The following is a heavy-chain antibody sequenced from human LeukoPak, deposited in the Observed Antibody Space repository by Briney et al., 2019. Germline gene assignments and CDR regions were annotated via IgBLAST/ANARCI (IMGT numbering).Heavy chain of an antibody. J-gene: IGHJ5*02. CDR3: VRALYNSGQFDP. CDR2: ISSSGDT. D-gene: IGHD5-12*01. V-gene: IGHV3-13*04. Sequence: GSLRLSCAASGFTFRKFDMHWVRQATGKGLEWVSGISSSGDTFYQDSVKGRFTISRENGENSLFLQLNSLRTGDTAVYYCVRALYNSGQFDPWGQGTLVTVSS. CDR1: GFTFRKFD.